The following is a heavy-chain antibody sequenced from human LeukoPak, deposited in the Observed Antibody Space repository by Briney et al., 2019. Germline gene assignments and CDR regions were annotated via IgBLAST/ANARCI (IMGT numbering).Heavy chain of an antibody. J-gene: IGHJ4*02. D-gene: IGHD2-15*01. CDR3: ARVPRVASKCGDY. CDR1: GFTFSSYS. Sequence: TGGSLRLSCAASGFTFSSYSMNWVRQAPGKGLEWVSYISSSSSTIYYADSVKGRFTISRDNAKNSLYLQMNSLRAEDTAVYYCARVPRVASKCGDYWGQGTLVTVSS. V-gene: IGHV3-48*01. CDR2: ISSSSSTI.